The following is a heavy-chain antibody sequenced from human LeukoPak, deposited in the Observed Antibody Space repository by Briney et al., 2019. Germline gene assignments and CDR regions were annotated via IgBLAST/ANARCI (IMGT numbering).Heavy chain of an antibody. CDR3: ARRGGSNGWGAFDV. D-gene: IGHD2-8*01. V-gene: IGHV3-23*01. J-gene: IGHJ3*01. CDR1: GFTFSTHA. Sequence: PGGSLRLFCAASGFTFSTHAMNWVRQAPGKGLEWVSNIGGSGESTYYADSVKGRFTISRDNSKNTVFLQMNSLSRDDTAVYYCARRGGSNGWGAFDVWGQGTTITVSS. CDR2: IGGSGEST.